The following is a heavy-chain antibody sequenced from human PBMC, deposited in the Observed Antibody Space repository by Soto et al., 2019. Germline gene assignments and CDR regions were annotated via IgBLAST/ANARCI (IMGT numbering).Heavy chain of an antibody. J-gene: IGHJ3*02. CDR2: INHSGST. CDR1: GGSFSGYY. D-gene: IGHD2-2*01. CDR3: ARGSLPAATLWAFDI. V-gene: IGHV4-34*01. Sequence: QVQLQQWGAGLLQPSETLSLTCAVYGGSFSGYYWSWIRQPPGEGLEWIGEINHSGSTNYNPSLKSRVTISVDTSKNQFSLKLSSVTAADTAVYYCARGSLPAATLWAFDIWGQGTMVTVSS.